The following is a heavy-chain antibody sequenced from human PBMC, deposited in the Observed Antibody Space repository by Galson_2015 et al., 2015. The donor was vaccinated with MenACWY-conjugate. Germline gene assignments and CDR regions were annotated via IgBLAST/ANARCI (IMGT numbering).Heavy chain of an antibody. CDR2: IIPILGIA. CDR3: AKEGALLGTFDY. CDR1: GGTFSSYA. D-gene: IGHD3-16*01. Sequence: SVKVSCKASGGTFSSYAISWVRQAPGQGLEWMGRIIPILGIANYAQKFQGRVTITADKSTSTAYMELSSLRAEDTAVYYCAKEGALLGTFDYWGQGTLVTVSS. J-gene: IGHJ4*02. V-gene: IGHV1-69*04.